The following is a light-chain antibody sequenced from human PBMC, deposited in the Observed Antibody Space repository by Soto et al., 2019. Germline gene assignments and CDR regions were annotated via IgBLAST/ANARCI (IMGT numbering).Light chain of an antibody. Sequence: FVVTQSPDTLSLSPGETATLSCRASQSVSSSVAWYQHKPGQSPRLVVYSGYKRSPGIPARFSGSGSGTDFTLTIRSLESDHFAIYYCKHRYSWLRVFGPGTKV. CDR2: SGY. J-gene: IGKJ1*01. V-gene: IGKV3-11*01. CDR1: QSVSSS. CDR3: KHRYSWLRV.